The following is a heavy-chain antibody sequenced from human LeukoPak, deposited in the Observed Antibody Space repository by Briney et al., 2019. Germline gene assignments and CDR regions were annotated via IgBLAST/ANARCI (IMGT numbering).Heavy chain of an antibody. CDR3: AKRYCSGGSCYWFDY. V-gene: IGHV3-23*01. J-gene: IGHJ4*02. Sequence: PGGSLRLSCIASGFTFSSFAMNWVRQAPGKGLEWVSGITGSGDGTYYADSVKGRFTISRDNSKNTLYLQMNSLRAEDTAVYYCAKRYCSGGSCYWFDYWGQGTLVTVSS. CDR1: GFTFSSFA. CDR2: ITGSGDGT. D-gene: IGHD2-15*01.